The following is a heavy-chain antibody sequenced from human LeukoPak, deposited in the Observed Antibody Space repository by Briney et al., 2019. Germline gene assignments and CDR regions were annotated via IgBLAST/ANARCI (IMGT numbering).Heavy chain of an antibody. CDR2: ISWNSGSI. CDR1: GFTFDDYA. Sequence: HAGGSLRLSCAASGFTFDDYAMHWVRQAPGKGLEWVSGISWNSGSIGYADSVKGRFTISRDNAKNSLYLQMNSLRAEDTALYYCVKDISAIGWYFDLWGRGTLVTVSS. D-gene: IGHD2-2*02. V-gene: IGHV3-9*01. J-gene: IGHJ2*01. CDR3: VKDISAIGWYFDL.